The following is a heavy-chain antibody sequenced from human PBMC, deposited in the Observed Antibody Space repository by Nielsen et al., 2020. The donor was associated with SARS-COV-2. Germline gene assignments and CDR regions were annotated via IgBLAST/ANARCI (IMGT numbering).Heavy chain of an antibody. CDR1: GGSISSGGYY. CDR3: ARLRDSGSGTYPRHNWFDP. CDR2: IYYSGST. D-gene: IGHD3-10*01. Sequence: SETLSLTCTVSGGSISSGGYYWSWIRQHPGKGLEWIGYIYYSGSTSYNPSLKSRITISVDTSKNQFSLKLTSVTAADTAVYYCARLRDSGSGTYPRHNWFDPWGQGTLVTVSS. J-gene: IGHJ5*02. V-gene: IGHV4-39*01.